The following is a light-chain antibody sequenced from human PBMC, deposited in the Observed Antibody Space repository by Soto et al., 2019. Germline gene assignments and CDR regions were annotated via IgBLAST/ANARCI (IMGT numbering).Light chain of an antibody. Sequence: DIQMTQSPSSLSASIGDRVTITCRSSQVITNDLGWYQQKPGKAPKRLIYAASTLQSGVPSRFSGSGSGTDFTLTISSLQAEDFATYYCQQFHTYPVTFGQGTRLEIK. J-gene: IGKJ5*01. CDR1: QVITND. CDR3: QQFHTYPVT. V-gene: IGKV1-17*01. CDR2: AAS.